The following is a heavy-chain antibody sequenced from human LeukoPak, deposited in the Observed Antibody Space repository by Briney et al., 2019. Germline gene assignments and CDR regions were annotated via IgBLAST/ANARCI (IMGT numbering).Heavy chain of an antibody. CDR2: ISYDGSNK. CDR1: GFTFSSYW. J-gene: IGHJ4*02. V-gene: IGHV3-30*03. Sequence: PGGSLRLSCAASGFTFSSYWMHWVRQAPGKGLEWVAVISYDGSNKYYADSVKGRFTISRDNSKNTLYLQMNSLRAEDTAVYYCARVPITMIVVVITYFDYWGQGTLVTVSS. D-gene: IGHD3-22*01. CDR3: ARVPITMIVVVITYFDY.